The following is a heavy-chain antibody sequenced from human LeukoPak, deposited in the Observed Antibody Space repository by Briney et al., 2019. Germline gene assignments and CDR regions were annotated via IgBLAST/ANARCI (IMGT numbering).Heavy chain of an antibody. CDR1: GGSISSSSYY. V-gene: IGHV4-39*07. Sequence: SETLSLTCTVSGGSISSSSYYWGWIRQPPGKGLEWIGSIYYSGSTYYNPSLKSRVSMSVDRSENQFSLNLGSVTAADTAVYYCARHIGFTTAYFDYWGQGTPVTVSS. D-gene: IGHD2-21*01. CDR3: ARHIGFTTAYFDY. J-gene: IGHJ4*02. CDR2: IYYSGST.